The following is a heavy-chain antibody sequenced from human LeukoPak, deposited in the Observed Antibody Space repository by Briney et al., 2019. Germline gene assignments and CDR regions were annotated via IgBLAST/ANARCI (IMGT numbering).Heavy chain of an antibody. CDR3: AREVTTTWFDP. D-gene: IGHD1-1*01. CDR2: IKQDGSEK. Sequence: GGSLRLSCAASRFTFSSYWMSWLRRAPGKGLEWVANIKQDGSEKYYVDSVKGRFTISRDNAKNSLYLQMNSLIAEDTAVYYCAREVTTTWFDPWGQGTLVTVSS. V-gene: IGHV3-7*01. CDR1: RFTFSSYW. J-gene: IGHJ5*02.